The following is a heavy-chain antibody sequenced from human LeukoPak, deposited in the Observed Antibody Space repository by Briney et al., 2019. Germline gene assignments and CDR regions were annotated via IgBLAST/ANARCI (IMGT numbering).Heavy chain of an antibody. CDR2: IYYSGST. V-gene: IGHV4-59*01. J-gene: IGHJ5*02. D-gene: IGHD2-15*01. CDR3: ARVAEGYCSGGSCLICFDP. CDR1: GGSISSYY. Sequence: SETLSLTCTVSGGSISSYYWSWVRQPPGKGLEWIGYIYYSGSTNYNPSLKSRVTISVDTSKNQFSLKLSSVTAADTAVYYCARVAEGYCSGGSCLICFDPGGRGTLVPVS.